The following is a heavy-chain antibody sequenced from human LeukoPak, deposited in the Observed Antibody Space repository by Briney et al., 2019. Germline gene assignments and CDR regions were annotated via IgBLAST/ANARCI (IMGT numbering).Heavy chain of an antibody. D-gene: IGHD1-26*01. V-gene: IGHV3-23*01. J-gene: IGHJ6*03. Sequence: GGSLRLSCAASGFTFSSYAMLWVPQAPGKALECVSAISGSGVSTYYADSVKGRFTIHRDNSKNTLYLQMNSLRAEETAVYYCAKSSGSYYYYYYMDVWGKGTTVTVSS. CDR1: GFTFSSYA. CDR3: AKSSGSYYYYYYMDV. CDR2: ISGSGVST.